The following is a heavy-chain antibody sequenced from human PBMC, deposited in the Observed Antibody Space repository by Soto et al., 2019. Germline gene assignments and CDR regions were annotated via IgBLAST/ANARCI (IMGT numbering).Heavy chain of an antibody. D-gene: IGHD3-22*01. V-gene: IGHV4-31*03. CDR2: IYFRGNT. CDR3: AREGGSYDSGGYLIRGAFDI. Sequence: XQSLPRTCSVSGDSMSRMEYYWTWIRQHPEKGLEWIGNIYFRGNTYYSPSLESRLTISVDTSKNQFSLKLTSVTAAETAVYYCAREGGSYDSGGYLIRGAFDIWGQGTMVTVSS. CDR1: GDSMSRMEYY. J-gene: IGHJ3*02.